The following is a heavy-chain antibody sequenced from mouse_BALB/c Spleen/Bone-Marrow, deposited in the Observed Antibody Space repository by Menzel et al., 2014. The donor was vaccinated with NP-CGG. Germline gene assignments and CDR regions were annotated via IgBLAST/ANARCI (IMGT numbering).Heavy chain of an antibody. V-gene: IGHV5-12-1*01. J-gene: IGHJ4*01. D-gene: IGHD1-1*01. CDR1: GFAFSSYD. CDR2: ISSGGGST. CDR3: ARPLYYYGSSPFYAMDY. Sequence: EVKLMESGGGLVKPGGSLKLSCAASGFAFSSYDMSWVRQTPEKRLEWVAYISSGGGSTYYPDTVKGRFTISRDNAKNTLYLQMSSLKSEDTAMYYCARPLYYYGSSPFYAMDYWGKGTSVTVSS.